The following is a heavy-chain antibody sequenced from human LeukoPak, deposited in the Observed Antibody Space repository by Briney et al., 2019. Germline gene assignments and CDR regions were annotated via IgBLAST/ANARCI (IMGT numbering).Heavy chain of an antibody. CDR1: GGTFSSYA. CDR3: ARDRDERRDFDY. CDR2: INPSGGST. D-gene: IGHD3-10*01. Sequence: ASVKVSCKASGGTFSSYAISWVRQAPGQGLEWMGIINPSGGSTSYAQKFQGRVTMTRDTSTSTVYMELSSLRSEDTAVYYCARDRDERRDFDYWGQGTLVTVSS. V-gene: IGHV1-46*01. J-gene: IGHJ4*02.